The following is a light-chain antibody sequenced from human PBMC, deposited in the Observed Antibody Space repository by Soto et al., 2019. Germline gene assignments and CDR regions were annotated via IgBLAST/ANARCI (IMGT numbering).Light chain of an antibody. Sequence: IVITQSPAILSVSPGGGATLSCRASQSVSGYLAWYQQEPGQAPRLLIYDISNRASGIPVRFSGSGSGTDFTLTISSLEPEDFAVYYCQQRSNRPPWTFGQGTKVDIK. V-gene: IGKV3-11*01. CDR1: QSVSGY. J-gene: IGKJ1*01. CDR2: DIS. CDR3: QQRSNRPPWT.